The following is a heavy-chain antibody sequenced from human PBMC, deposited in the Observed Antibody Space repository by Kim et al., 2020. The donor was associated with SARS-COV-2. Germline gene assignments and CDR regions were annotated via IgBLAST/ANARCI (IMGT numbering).Heavy chain of an antibody. CDR3: ARQYYGMDV. Sequence: GSTYHNPSLESRVTISVDTSKNQFSLRLSSVTAADTAVYYCARQYYGMDVWGQGTTVTVSS. CDR2: GST. J-gene: IGHJ6*02. V-gene: IGHV4-39*01.